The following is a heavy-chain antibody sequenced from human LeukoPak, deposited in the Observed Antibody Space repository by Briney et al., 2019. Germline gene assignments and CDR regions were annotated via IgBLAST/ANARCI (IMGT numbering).Heavy chain of an antibody. D-gene: IGHD3-9*01. Sequence: PSGTLSLTCAVSGGSVSSNSWWSWVRQPPGKGLEWIGEIYHTGSTYYNPSLESRITISVDTSKNQFSLKLSSVTAADTAVYYCASGILTGWDAFDIWGQGTMVTVSS. CDR1: GGSVSSNSW. CDR3: ASGILTGWDAFDI. J-gene: IGHJ3*02. CDR2: IYHTGST. V-gene: IGHV4-4*02.